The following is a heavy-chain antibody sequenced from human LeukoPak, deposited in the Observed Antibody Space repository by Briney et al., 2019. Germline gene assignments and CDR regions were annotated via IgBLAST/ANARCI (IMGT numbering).Heavy chain of an antibody. J-gene: IGHJ4*02. CDR1: GGTFSSYA. V-gene: IGHV1-69*13. Sequence: ASVKGSCKASGGTFSSYAISWVRQAPGQGLEWMGGIIPVFGTANYAQKFQGRVTITADESTSTAYMELSSLRSEDTAVYYCARVGVTGPAAGDYWGQGTLVTVSS. D-gene: IGHD1-20*01. CDR2: IIPVFGTA. CDR3: ARVGVTGPAAGDY.